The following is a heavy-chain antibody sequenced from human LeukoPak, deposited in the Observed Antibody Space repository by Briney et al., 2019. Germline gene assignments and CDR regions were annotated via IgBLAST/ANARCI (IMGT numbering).Heavy chain of an antibody. Sequence: PGGSLRLSCAASEFTFSDYFMSWIRQAPGKGLECISYISGSGNTINYADSVKGRSTISRDNAKNSLYLQMNSLRAEDTAVYYCAKDHGSLGSRLNWGQGTLVTVSS. CDR2: ISGSGNTI. V-gene: IGHV3-11*01. J-gene: IGHJ4*02. CDR3: AKDHGSLGSRLN. D-gene: IGHD3-10*01. CDR1: EFTFSDYF.